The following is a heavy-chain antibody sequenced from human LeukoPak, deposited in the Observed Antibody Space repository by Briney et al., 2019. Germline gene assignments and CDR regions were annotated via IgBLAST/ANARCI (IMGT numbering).Heavy chain of an antibody. CDR3: GATNDFWSGYGWFDP. CDR1: GFTFNYYT. D-gene: IGHD3-3*01. V-gene: IGHV3-30-3*01. CDR2: ISYDGSNT. Sequence: GGSLRLSCVASGFTFNYYTVHWVRQAPGKGLEWVALISYDGSNTYYAASVKGRFTISRDNSKNTLYLQMNSLRAEDTANCARGATNDFWSGYGWFDPWGQGTLVTVSS. J-gene: IGHJ5*02.